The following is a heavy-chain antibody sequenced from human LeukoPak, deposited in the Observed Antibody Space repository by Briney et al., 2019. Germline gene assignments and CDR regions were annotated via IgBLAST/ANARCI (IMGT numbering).Heavy chain of an antibody. D-gene: IGHD6-19*01. CDR1: GFTVSSNY. V-gene: IGHV3-30*18. CDR2: ISYDGDNK. CDR3: AKDPLDFGPVAGTGGFDY. J-gene: IGHJ4*02. Sequence: QPGGSLRLSCAASGFTVSSNYMSWVRQAPGKGLEWLAVISYDGDNKYYADSVKGRFTISRDNSKNTLYLQMNSLRAEDTAVYYCAKDPLDFGPVAGTGGFDYWGQGTLVTVSS.